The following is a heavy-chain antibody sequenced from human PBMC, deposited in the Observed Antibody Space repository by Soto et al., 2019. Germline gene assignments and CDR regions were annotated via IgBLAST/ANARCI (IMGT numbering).Heavy chain of an antibody. Sequence: QVQLVQSGAEVKKPGASVKVSCKASGYTFTSYAMHWVRQAPGQRLEWMGWINAGNGNTKYSQKFQGRVTITRDTSXXTXDXXLSSLRSEDTAVYYCARGCSSTSCYYYYYYYGMDVWGQGTTVTVSS. CDR2: INAGNGNT. CDR1: GYTFTSYA. CDR3: ARGCSSTSCYYYYYYYGMDV. D-gene: IGHD2-2*01. J-gene: IGHJ6*02. V-gene: IGHV1-3*01.